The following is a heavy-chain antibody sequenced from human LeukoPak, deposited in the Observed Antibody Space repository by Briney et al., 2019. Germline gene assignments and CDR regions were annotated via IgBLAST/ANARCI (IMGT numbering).Heavy chain of an antibody. CDR3: ARTAAAGPYSGMDV. CDR1: GFTFSSYA. CDR2: ISGSGGST. V-gene: IGHV3-23*01. D-gene: IGHD6-13*01. J-gene: IGHJ6*02. Sequence: GGSLRLSCAASGFTFSSYAMSWVRQAPGKGLEWVSAISGSGGSTYYADSVKGRFTISRDDSKNTLYLQINSLRAEDTAVYYCARTAAAGPYSGMDVWGQGTTVTVSS.